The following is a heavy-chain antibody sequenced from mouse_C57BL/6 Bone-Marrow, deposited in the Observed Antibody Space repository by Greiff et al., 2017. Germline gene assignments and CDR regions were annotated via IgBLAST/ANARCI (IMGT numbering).Heavy chain of an antibody. CDR2: ISPSGGYT. Sequence: QVQLQQSGAELAKPGASVKLSCKASGYTFTSYWMHWVKQRPGQGLEWIGYISPSGGYTKYNQKFKDKATLTADKSSSTAYMQLSSLTYEDSAVYYCAIYYGSSDPAWFAYWCQGTLVTVSA. J-gene: IGHJ3*01. V-gene: IGHV1-7*01. CDR3: AIYYGSSDPAWFAY. CDR1: GYTFTSYW. D-gene: IGHD1-1*01.